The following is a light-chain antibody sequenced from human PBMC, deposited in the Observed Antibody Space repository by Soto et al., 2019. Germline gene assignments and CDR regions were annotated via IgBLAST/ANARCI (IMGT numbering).Light chain of an antibody. J-gene: IGKJ1*01. CDR3: QQSYSIPWT. CDR1: QSMNSF. Sequence: DIQMTQSPASLSASVGDRVTITCRGSQSMNSFLSWYQHKPGKAPRLVIYDAYTLQNGVPSRFSGSGSGTEFTLTISSLQPEDFATYYCQQSYSIPWTFGQGTKVEIK. CDR2: DAY. V-gene: IGKV1-39*01.